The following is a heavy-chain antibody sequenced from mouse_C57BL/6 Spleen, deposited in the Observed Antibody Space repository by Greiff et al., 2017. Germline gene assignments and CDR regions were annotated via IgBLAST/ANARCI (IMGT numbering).Heavy chain of an antibody. CDR3: ARAGVFTTVVAGAMDY. CDR1: GYTFTSYD. CDR2: IYIGNGYT. J-gene: IGHJ4*01. Sequence: EVQLQQSGAELVRPGSSVKMSCKTSGYTFTSYDINWVKQRPGQGLAWIGYIYIGNGYTEYNEKFKGKATLTSDTSSSTAYMQLSSLTSEDSAIYFCARAGVFTTVVAGAMDYWGQGTSVTVSS. D-gene: IGHD1-1*01. V-gene: IGHV1-58*01.